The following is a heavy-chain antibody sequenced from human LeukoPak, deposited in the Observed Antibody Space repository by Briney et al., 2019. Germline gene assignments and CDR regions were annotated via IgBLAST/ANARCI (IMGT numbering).Heavy chain of an antibody. Sequence: LPGGSLRLSCVASGFTFGKYWMSWVRQAPGKGLEWVANIKLDGSEKNYVDSVKGRFTISRDNTKNSLYLQMNSLRVEDTAVIYCARDQYDTWSRRGNFDSWGQGTLVIVSS. CDR1: GFTFGKYW. CDR3: ARDQYDTWSRRGNFDS. V-gene: IGHV3-7*03. CDR2: IKLDGSEK. D-gene: IGHD3-3*01. J-gene: IGHJ4*02.